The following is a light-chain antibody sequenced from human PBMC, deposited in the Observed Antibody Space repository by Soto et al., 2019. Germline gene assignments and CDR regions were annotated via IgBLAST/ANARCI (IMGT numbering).Light chain of an antibody. CDR2: TVS. CDR3: LQYSNSPPT. CDR1: QTVTTSY. V-gene: IGKV3-20*01. J-gene: IGKJ1*01. Sequence: EIVLTQSPDTLSLSPGERATLSCRASQTVTTSYLAWYQQKPGQAPRLLIYTVSSRATGIPDRFSGSGSGTDFTLTISRLEPEDIAVYYCLQYSNSPPTFGQGTKV.